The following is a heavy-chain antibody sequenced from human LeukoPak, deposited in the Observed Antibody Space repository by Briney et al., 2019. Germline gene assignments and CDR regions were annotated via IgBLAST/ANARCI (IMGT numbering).Heavy chain of an antibody. J-gene: IGHJ4*02. V-gene: IGHV3-66*01. CDR2: IYSGGST. D-gene: IGHD3-10*01. CDR3: ARSHTNGELFYLD. Sequence: GGSLRLSCAASGFTVSSNYMSWVRQAPGKGLEWVSVIYSGGSTYYADSVKGRFTISRDNSKNTLYLQMNSLRAEDTAVYYCARSHTNGELFYLDWGQGTLVTVSS. CDR1: GFTVSSNY.